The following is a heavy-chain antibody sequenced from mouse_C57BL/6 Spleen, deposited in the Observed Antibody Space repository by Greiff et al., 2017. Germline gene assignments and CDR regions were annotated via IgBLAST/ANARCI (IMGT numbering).Heavy chain of an antibody. CDR3: ARAYSAMDY. CDR1: GYTFTSYW. CDR2: IDPNSGGT. Sequence: VQLQQPGAELVKPGASVKLSCKASGYTFTSYWMHWVKQRPGRGLEWIGRIDPNSGGTKYNEKFKTKATLTVDKPSSTAYMQLSSLTSADSAVYYCARAYSAMDYWGQGASVTVSS. J-gene: IGHJ4*01. V-gene: IGHV1-72*01.